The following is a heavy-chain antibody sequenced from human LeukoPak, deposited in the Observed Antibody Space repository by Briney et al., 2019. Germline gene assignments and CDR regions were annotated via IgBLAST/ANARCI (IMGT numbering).Heavy chain of an antibody. Sequence: PGGSLRLSCAASGLTFNSYSMNWVRQAPGKGLEWVSVKGRFTISRDNAKNSLYLQMNSLRAEDTAVYYCARHYSGSGSYYAYFDFWGQGTLVTVSS. CDR1: GLTFNSYS. J-gene: IGHJ4*02. CDR3: ARHYSGSGSYYAYFDF. D-gene: IGHD3-10*01. V-gene: IGHV3-48*04.